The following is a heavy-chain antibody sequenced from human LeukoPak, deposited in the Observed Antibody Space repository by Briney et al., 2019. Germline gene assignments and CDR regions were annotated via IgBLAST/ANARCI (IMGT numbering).Heavy chain of an antibody. CDR3: AKSPLEWSSIWDAFDI. V-gene: IGHV3-23*01. D-gene: IGHD3-3*01. Sequence: GGSLRLSCAASGFTFSSYAMSWVRQAPGKGLEWVSAISGSGGSTYYADSVKGRFTISRDNSKNTLYLQMNSLRAEDTAVYYCAKSPLEWSSIWDAFDIWGQGTMVTVSS. J-gene: IGHJ3*02. CDR2: ISGSGGST. CDR1: GFTFSSYA.